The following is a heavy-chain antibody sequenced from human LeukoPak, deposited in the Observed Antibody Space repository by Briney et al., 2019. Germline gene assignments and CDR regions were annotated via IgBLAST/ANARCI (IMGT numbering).Heavy chain of an antibody. J-gene: IGHJ4*02. V-gene: IGHV3-21*01. CDR3: GRELDWLPTLDY. D-gene: IGHD3-9*01. Sequence: PGGSLRLSCAASGFTFSSHSMNWVRQAPGKGLEWVSSISSSSSYIYYADSVKGRFTISRDNAKNTLYLQMNSLRAEDTAVYYCGRELDWLPTLDYWGQGTLVTVSS. CDR1: GFTFSSHS. CDR2: ISSSSSYI.